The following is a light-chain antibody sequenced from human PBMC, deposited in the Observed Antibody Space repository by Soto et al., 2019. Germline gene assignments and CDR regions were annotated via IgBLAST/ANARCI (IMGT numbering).Light chain of an antibody. CDR1: QIISSW. V-gene: IGKV1-5*03. Sequence: DIQMTQSPSTLSASVGDRVTITCRASQIISSWLACYQQKPWKAPKLLIYKESSLESGVPSRFSGRGSGTKFTSTISRLQPYDFATYYCQQYNSYWTFGQEPKVEIK. CDR3: QQYNSYWT. CDR2: KES. J-gene: IGKJ1*01.